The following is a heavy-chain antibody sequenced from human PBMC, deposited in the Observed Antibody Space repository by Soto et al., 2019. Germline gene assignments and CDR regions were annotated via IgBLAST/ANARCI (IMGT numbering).Heavy chain of an antibody. CDR3: TRDQRYSSAV. Sequence: EVQLVESGGGLVQPGGSLRLSCAASGFDFTNSWMHWVRQAPGKGLVWVSHVNSDGSITTYADSVKGRSTISRDNAKNTVYLQMNSLRVEDTAVYYCTRDQRYSSAVWGQGTLVTVSS. CDR1: GFDFTNSW. CDR2: VNSDGSIT. D-gene: IGHD5-18*01. J-gene: IGHJ4*02. V-gene: IGHV3-74*01.